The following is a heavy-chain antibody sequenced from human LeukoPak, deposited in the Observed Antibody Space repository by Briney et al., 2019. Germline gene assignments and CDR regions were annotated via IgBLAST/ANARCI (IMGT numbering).Heavy chain of an antibody. J-gene: IGHJ3*02. V-gene: IGHV4-4*07. CDR2: MYTSGST. CDR1: IDSFTNYY. Sequence: SETLSLTCAVYIDSFTNYYWSWIRQPAGKGLEWIGRMYTSGSTNYNPSLKSRVTMSVDTSKNQFSLKLSSVTAADTAVYYCARDRYYYDTSGDAFDMWGQGTMVTVSS. CDR3: ARDRYYYDTSGDAFDM. D-gene: IGHD3-22*01.